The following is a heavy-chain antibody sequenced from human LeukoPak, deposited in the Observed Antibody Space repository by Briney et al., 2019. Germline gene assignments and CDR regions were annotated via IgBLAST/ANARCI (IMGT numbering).Heavy chain of an antibody. V-gene: IGHV3-21*01. Sequence: SGGSLRLSCVASGFTFSTYTMNWVRQAPGKGLEWVSSISTSSSYIYYADSVKGRFTISRDNAKNSLYLQMNSLRAEDTAVYYCARGADYHILTGYYDYWGQGTLVTVSS. D-gene: IGHD3-9*01. J-gene: IGHJ4*02. CDR1: GFTFSTYT. CDR3: ARGADYHILTGYYDY. CDR2: ISTSSSYI.